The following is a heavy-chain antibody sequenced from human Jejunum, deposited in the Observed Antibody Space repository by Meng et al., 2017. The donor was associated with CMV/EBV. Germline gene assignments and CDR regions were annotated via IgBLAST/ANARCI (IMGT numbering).Heavy chain of an antibody. V-gene: IGHV3-74*03. J-gene: IGHJ4*02. CDR1: GFTFSNYW. Sequence: EVRRVDAGGGLGQLGGSWRLSCAASGFTFSNYWMHWVRQAPGKGLMCVSRIDLNGRDITYADSVRGRFTISRDNAKNTLYLQMNNLRADDTGVYYCVRGTSAWYGVDYWGQGTLVTVSS. CDR2: IDLNGRDI. D-gene: IGHD6-19*01. CDR3: VRGTSAWYGVDY.